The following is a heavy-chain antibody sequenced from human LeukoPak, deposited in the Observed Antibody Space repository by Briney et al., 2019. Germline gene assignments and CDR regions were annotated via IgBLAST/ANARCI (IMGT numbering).Heavy chain of an antibody. CDR3: ARDIRFLEWPPGY. Sequence: GASVKVSCKASGYTFTSYDMHSVRQAPGQGLEWMGIINPSGGSTSYAQKFQGRVTMTRDTSTSTVYMELSSLRSEDTAVYYCARDIRFLEWPPGYWGQGTLVTVSS. CDR1: GYTFTSYD. V-gene: IGHV1-46*01. J-gene: IGHJ4*02. D-gene: IGHD3-3*01. CDR2: INPSGGST.